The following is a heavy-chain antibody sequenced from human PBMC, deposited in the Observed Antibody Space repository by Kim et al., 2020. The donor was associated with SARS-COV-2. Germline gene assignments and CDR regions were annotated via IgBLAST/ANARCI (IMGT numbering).Heavy chain of an antibody. Sequence: SETLSLTCTVSGGSVSSGTYYWGWIRQPPGKGLQWIGSIYYSGNTYYNPSLKSRVTISVDTYKNQFSLRLSSVTAADTAVYYCARHAATSIAAQLVPKYWGQGTLVTVSS. D-gene: IGHD6-6*01. CDR3: ARHAATSIAAQLVPKY. V-gene: IGHV4-39*01. CDR2: IYYSGNT. CDR1: GGSVSSGTYY. J-gene: IGHJ4*02.